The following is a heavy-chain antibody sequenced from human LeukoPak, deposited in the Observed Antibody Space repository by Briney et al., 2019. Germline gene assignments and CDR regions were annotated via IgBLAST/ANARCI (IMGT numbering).Heavy chain of an antibody. CDR3: ARGLEVVVAATFHYGMDV. CDR1: GGSFRGYY. V-gene: IGHV4-34*01. D-gene: IGHD2-15*01. CDR2: INHSGST. J-gene: IGHJ6*04. Sequence: PSETLSLTCAVYGGSFRGYYWSWIRQPPGKRREGIGEINHSGSTNYNPSLKSRVTISVDTSKNQFSLKLSSVTAADTAVYYCARGLEVVVAATFHYGMDVWGKGTTVTVSS.